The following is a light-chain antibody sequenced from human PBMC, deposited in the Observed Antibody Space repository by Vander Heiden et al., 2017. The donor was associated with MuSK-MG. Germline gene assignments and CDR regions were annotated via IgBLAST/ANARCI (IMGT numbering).Light chain of an antibody. J-gene: IGKJ5*01. CDR3: QQDKNWPPLT. V-gene: IGKV3D-15*01. CDR1: QSVSSN. CDR2: GAS. Sequence: EIVMTQSPATLSVSPGERATLSCRASQSVSSNLAWYQQKPGQAPRLLIYGASTRATGIPAKFSGSGYGTEFTLTISSRQSEDFAVYYCQQDKNWPPLTFGQGTRLEIK.